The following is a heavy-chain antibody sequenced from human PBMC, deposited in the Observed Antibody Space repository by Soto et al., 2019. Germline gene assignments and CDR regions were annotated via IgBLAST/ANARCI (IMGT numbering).Heavy chain of an antibody. J-gene: IGHJ4*02. Sequence: QVQLVESGGGVVQPGRSLRLSCAASGFTFSSYGMHWVRQAPGKGLEWVAVIWYDGSNKYYADSVKGRFTISRDNSKHTLYLQMNSLRAEDTAVYYCARDLNTPYYDFWSGYLSLGIGYWGQGTLVTVSS. CDR3: ARDLNTPYYDFWSGYLSLGIGY. V-gene: IGHV3-33*01. D-gene: IGHD3-3*01. CDR2: IWYDGSNK. CDR1: GFTFSSYG.